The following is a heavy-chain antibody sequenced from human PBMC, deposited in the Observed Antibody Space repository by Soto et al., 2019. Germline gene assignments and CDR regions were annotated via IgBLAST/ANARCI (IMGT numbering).Heavy chain of an antibody. Sequence: QVQLVQSGAEVKKPGASVKVSCKASGYTFTSYAMHWVRQAPGQRLEWMGWINAGNGNTKYSQKFKGRVTITRYTSASKAYMELTSLRSEDTAVYYCAAFWVGDYVCGSYRRDFDYWGQGTLVTVSS. CDR1: GYTFTSYA. CDR2: INAGNGNT. V-gene: IGHV1-3*01. D-gene: IGHD3-16*02. J-gene: IGHJ4*02. CDR3: AAFWVGDYVCGSYRRDFDY.